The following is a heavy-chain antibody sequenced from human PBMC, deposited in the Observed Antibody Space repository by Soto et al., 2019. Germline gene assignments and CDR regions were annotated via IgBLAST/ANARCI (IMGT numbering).Heavy chain of an antibody. CDR2: ISGSGDNT. D-gene: IGHD3-3*01. J-gene: IGHJ6*02. V-gene: IGHV3-23*01. Sequence: GGSLRLSCAASGFTFSTYGMSWVRQAPGKGLEWVSAISGSGDNTYYADSVKGRFTISRDNSKNTLYVQMNSLRAEDTALYFCAKDKESFGVAYTMDIWGQGTTVTVSS. CDR3: AKDKESFGVAYTMDI. CDR1: GFTFSTYG.